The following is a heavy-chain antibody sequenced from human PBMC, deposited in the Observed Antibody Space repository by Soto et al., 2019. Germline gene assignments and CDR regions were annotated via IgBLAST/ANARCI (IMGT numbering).Heavy chain of an antibody. J-gene: IGHJ3*02. CDR3: ARSPYYYDSSGHDAFDI. Sequence: SETLSLTCTVSGGSISSYYWSWIRQPPGKGLEWIGYIYYSGSTNYNPSLKSRVTISVDTSKNQFSLKLSSVTAADTAVYYCARSPYYYDSSGHDAFDIWGQGTMVT. V-gene: IGHV4-59*01. CDR2: IYYSGST. D-gene: IGHD3-22*01. CDR1: GGSISSYY.